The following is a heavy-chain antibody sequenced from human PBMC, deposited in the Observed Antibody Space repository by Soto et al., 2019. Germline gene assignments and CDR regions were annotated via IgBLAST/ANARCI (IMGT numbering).Heavy chain of an antibody. J-gene: IGHJ6*02. V-gene: IGHV3-23*01. CDR3: ATGAAAGTGYYYGMDV. CDR1: GFTFSSYA. Sequence: PGGSLRLSCAASGFTFSSYAMSWVRQAPGKGLEWVSAISGSGGSTYYADSVKGRFTISRDNSKNTLYLQMNSLRAEDTAVYYCATGAAAGTGYYYGMDVWGQGTTVTVSS. D-gene: IGHD6-13*01. CDR2: ISGSGGST.